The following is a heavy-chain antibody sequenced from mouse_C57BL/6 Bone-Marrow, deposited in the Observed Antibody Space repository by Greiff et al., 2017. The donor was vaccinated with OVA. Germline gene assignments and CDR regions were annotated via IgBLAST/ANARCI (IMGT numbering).Heavy chain of an antibody. Sequence: LVESGAELVRPGASVKLSCKASGYTFTDYYINWVKQRPGQGLEWIARIYPGSGNTYYNEKFKGKATLTAEKSSSTAYMQLSSLTSEDSAVYFCATHYYGSSDWGQGTTLTVSS. CDR3: ATHYYGSSD. D-gene: IGHD1-1*01. V-gene: IGHV1-76*01. J-gene: IGHJ2*01. CDR2: IYPGSGNT. CDR1: GYTFTDYY.